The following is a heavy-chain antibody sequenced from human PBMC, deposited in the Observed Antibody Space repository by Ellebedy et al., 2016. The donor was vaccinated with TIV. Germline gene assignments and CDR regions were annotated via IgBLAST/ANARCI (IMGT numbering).Heavy chain of an antibody. V-gene: IGHV5-10-1*01. CDR3: SRQPRGNAMDV. CDR2: IDPSDSYT. CDR1: GYMFTYYW. Sequence: GESLKISCKGSGYMFTYYWITWVRQMPGRGLEWMGRIDPSDSYTDYNPSLQGHVTISTDKSITTAYLQWSSLKASDTAVYYCSRQPRGNAMDVWGQGTTVTVSS. D-gene: IGHD3-10*01. J-gene: IGHJ6*02.